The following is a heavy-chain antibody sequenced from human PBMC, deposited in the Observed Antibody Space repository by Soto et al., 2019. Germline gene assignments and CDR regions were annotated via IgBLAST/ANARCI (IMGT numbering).Heavy chain of an antibody. D-gene: IGHD5-18*01. CDR3: AKDGSYSYGYWSYFDY. V-gene: IGHV3-23*01. J-gene: IGHJ4*02. CDR1: GFTFCSYA. Sequence: PGGSLRLSCAAPGFTFCSYAMSWGRPAPGKGLEWVSAISGSGGSTYYADSVKGRFTISRDNSKNTLYLQMNSLRAEDTAVYYCAKDGSYSYGYWSYFDYWGQGTLVTVSS. CDR2: ISGSGGST.